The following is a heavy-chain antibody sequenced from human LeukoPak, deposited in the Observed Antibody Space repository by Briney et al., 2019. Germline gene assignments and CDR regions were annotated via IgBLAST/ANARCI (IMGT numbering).Heavy chain of an antibody. CDR1: GYTFTGYG. V-gene: IGHV1-18*01. CDR3: ARVDVYYDSSGYGSDY. CDR2: ISAYNGNT. Sequence: ASVKVSCKASGYTFTGYGISWVRQAPGQGLEWMGWISAYNGNTNYAQKLQGRVTMTTDTSTSTAYMELRSLRSDDTAVYYCARVDVYYDSSGYGSDYWGQGTLVTVSS. D-gene: IGHD3-22*01. J-gene: IGHJ4*02.